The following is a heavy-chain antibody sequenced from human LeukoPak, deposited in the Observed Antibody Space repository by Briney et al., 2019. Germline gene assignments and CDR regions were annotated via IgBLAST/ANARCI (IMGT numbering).Heavy chain of an antibody. CDR3: ARVYSTSRTYYFDD. CDR1: DGAITGYY. V-gene: IGHV4-59*01. CDR2: LHYGGST. J-gene: IGHJ4*02. Sequence: PSETLSLTCTVSDGAITGYYWGWIRQPPGKGLDWIGHLHYGGSTNYNPSLKSRVTISVNTSKNHFSLKLSSVTAADTAVYYCARVYSTSRTYYFDDGGQAALVTVSS. D-gene: IGHD6-13*01.